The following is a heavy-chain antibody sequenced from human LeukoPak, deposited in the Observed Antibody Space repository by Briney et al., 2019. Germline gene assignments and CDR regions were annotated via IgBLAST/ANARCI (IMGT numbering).Heavy chain of an antibody. Sequence: ASVKVSCKASGYTFTSYDINWVRQATGQGLEWMGWMNANSGNTGYAQKFQGRVTMTRNTSISTAYMELSSLRSEDTAVYYCARGGSGYDFWSGYYRYNWFDPWGQGTLVTVSS. CDR2: MNANSGNT. CDR1: GYTFTSYD. V-gene: IGHV1-8*01. CDR3: ARGGSGYDFWSGYYRYNWFDP. J-gene: IGHJ5*02. D-gene: IGHD3-3*01.